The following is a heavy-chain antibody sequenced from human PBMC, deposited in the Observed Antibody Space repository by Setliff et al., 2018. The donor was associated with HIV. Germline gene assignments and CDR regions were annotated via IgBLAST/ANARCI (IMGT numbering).Heavy chain of an antibody. V-gene: IGHV4-61*09. CDR1: GDSITRGSYY. CDR2: IYTSGKT. D-gene: IGHD1-26*01. CDR3: ARAAYSGTYLWEPATDL. Sequence: SETLSLTCTVSGDSITRGSYYWSWIRQPAGKGLEWIGHIYTSGKTHYSPSLKSRITIAADTSKNQLSLNLSPVTSADTAVYYCARAAYSGTYLWEPATDLWGRGTRVTVSS. J-gene: IGHJ2*01.